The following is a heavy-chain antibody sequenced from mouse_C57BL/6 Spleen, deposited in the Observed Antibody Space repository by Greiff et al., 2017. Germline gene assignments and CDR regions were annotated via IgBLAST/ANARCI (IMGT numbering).Heavy chain of an antibody. D-gene: IGHD3-2*02. J-gene: IGHJ2*01. CDR2: IYPGDGDT. CDR1: GYAFSSSW. V-gene: IGHV1-82*01. CDR3: ARDSSGYVDY. Sequence: QVQLQQSGPELVKPGASVKISCKASGYAFSSSWMNWVKQRPGKGLEWIGRIYPGDGDTNYNGKFKGKATLTADKSSSTAYMQLSSLTSEVSAFDCRARDSSGYVDYWGQGTTLTVSS.